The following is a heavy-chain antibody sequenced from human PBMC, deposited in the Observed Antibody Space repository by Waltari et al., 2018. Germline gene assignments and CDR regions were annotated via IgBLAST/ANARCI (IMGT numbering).Heavy chain of an antibody. V-gene: IGHV1-69*12. D-gene: IGHD3-22*01. J-gene: IGHJ4*02. CDR1: GGTFSSYA. CDR3: ARDARLLVGYFDY. CDR2: IIPIFGTA. Sequence: QVQLVQSGAEVKKPGSSVKVSCKASGGTFSSYASGWVRQAPGQGLEWMGGIIPIFGTANYAQKFQGRVTITADESTSTAYMELSSLRSEDTAVYYCARDARLLVGYFDYWGQGTLVTVSS.